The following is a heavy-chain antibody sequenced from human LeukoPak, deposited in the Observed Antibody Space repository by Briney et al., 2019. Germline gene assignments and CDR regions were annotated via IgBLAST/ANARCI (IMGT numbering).Heavy chain of an antibody. J-gene: IGHJ5*02. CDR3: ARDPSSSWYLNWFDP. V-gene: IGHV4-38-2*02. Sequence: PSETLSLTCTVSGFSISSGQYWGWIRQPPGKGLEWIGSIYHSGSTYYNPSLKSRVTISIDTSKNQFSLKLSSVTAADTAVYYCARDPSSSWYLNWFDPWGQGTLVTVSS. CDR1: GFSISSGQY. CDR2: IYHSGST. D-gene: IGHD6-13*01.